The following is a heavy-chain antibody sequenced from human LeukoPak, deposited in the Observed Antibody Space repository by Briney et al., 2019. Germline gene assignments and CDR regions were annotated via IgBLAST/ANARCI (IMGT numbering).Heavy chain of an antibody. CDR3: ARQSISGSSLSYFDC. Sequence: SETLSLTCTVSGGSFSSYYWSWIRQPPGKGLEWIGNIYDSGSTNYNPSLKSRVTISVDTSKNQCTLKLSSGTAGDTAVYYCARQSISGSSLSYFDCWGEGTLVNVSS. CDR2: IYDSGST. D-gene: IGHD3-22*01. J-gene: IGHJ4*02. V-gene: IGHV4-59*01. CDR1: GGSFSSYY.